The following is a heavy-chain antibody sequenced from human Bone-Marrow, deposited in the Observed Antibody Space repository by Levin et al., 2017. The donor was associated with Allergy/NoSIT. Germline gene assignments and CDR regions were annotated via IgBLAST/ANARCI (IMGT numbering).Heavy chain of an antibody. CDR2: ISGSGGST. CDR3: AADYDFWSGYPWGY. J-gene: IGHJ4*02. V-gene: IGHV3-23*01. Sequence: SCAASGFTFSSYAMSWVRQAPGKGLEWVSAISGSGGSTYYADSVKGRFTISRDNSKNTLYLQMNSLRAEDTAVYYCAADYDFWSGYPWGYWGQGTLVTVSS. CDR1: GFTFSSYA. D-gene: IGHD3-3*01.